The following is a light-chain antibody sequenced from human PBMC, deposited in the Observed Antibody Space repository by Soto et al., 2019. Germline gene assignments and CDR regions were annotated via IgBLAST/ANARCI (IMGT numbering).Light chain of an antibody. CDR1: SSDVGGYNY. CDR3: QSYDSSLSADVV. Sequence: QSALTQPASVSGSPGQSITISCTGTSSDVGGYNYVSWYQQHPGKAPKLMIYEVSNRPSGVSNRFSGSKSGNTASLTISGLQAEDEADYYCQSYDSSLSADVVFGGGTKLTVL. CDR2: EVS. J-gene: IGLJ2*01. V-gene: IGLV2-14*01.